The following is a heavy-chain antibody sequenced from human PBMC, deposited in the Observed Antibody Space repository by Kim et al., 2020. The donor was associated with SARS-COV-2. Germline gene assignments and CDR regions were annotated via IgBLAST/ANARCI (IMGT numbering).Heavy chain of an antibody. Sequence: SETLSLTCTVSGGSISSYYWSWIRQPPGKGLEWIGYIYYSGSTNYNPSLKSRVTISVDTSKNQFSLKLSSVTAADTAVYYCARHQVSNWNLPDYWGQGTLVTVSS. CDR1: GGSISSYY. CDR2: IYYSGST. D-gene: IGHD1-1*01. CDR3: ARHQVSNWNLPDY. V-gene: IGHV4-59*13. J-gene: IGHJ4*02.